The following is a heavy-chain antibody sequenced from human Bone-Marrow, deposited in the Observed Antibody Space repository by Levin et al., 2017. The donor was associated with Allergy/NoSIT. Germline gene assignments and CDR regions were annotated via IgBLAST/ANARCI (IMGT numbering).Heavy chain of an antibody. CDR3: ARSFPESVFRSPLFG. CDR2: IYYSGST. V-gene: IGHV4-30-4*01. Sequence: SETLSLTCTVSGGSISSDDYYWNWIRQPPGKGLEWIGYIYYSGSTYYNPSLKSRVTISVDTSKNQFSLKLSSVTAADTAVYYCARSFPESVFRSPLFGWGQGTLVTVSS. J-gene: IGHJ4*02. D-gene: IGHD3-16*01. CDR1: GGSISSDDYY.